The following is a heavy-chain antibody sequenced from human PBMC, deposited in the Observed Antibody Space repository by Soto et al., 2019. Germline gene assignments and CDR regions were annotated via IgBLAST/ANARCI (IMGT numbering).Heavy chain of an antibody. V-gene: IGHV1-69*02. Sequence: SVKVSCKASGSTFSSYTISWVRQAPGQGLEWMGRIIPILGIANYAQKIQGRVTITADKSTSTAYIELSSLRSEDTAVYYCARGPPTGYYYYGMDVWGQGTTVTVSS. J-gene: IGHJ6*02. CDR2: IIPILGIA. CDR1: GSTFSSYT. CDR3: ARGPPTGYYYYGMDV.